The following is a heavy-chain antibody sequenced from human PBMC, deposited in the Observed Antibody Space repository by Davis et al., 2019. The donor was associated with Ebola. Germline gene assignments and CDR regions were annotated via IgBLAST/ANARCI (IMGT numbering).Heavy chain of an antibody. V-gene: IGHV3-53*01. Sequence: GESLKISCAASGFTVSSNYMSWVRQAPGKGLEWVSVIYSGGSTYYADSVKGRFTISRDNSKNTLYLQMNSLRAEDTAVYYCARADCGGDCYTQRNPGDFQHWGQGTLVTVSS. CDR1: GFTVSSNY. CDR3: ARADCGGDCYTQRNPGDFQH. D-gene: IGHD2-21*01. CDR2: IYSGGST. J-gene: IGHJ1*01.